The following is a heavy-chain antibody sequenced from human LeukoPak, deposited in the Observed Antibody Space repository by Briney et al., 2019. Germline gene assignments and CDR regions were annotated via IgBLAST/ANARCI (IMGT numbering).Heavy chain of an antibody. CDR1: GGSISSYC. CDR2: IYYSGST. D-gene: IGHD6-19*01. J-gene: IGHJ4*02. Sequence: SETLSLTCTVSGGSISSYCWSWIRQPPGKGLEWIGYIYYSGSTNYNPSLKSRVTISVDTTKNQFSLKLSSVTAADTAVYYCARAVAGRRDFDYWGQGTLVTVSS. CDR3: ARAVAGRRDFDY. V-gene: IGHV4-59*08.